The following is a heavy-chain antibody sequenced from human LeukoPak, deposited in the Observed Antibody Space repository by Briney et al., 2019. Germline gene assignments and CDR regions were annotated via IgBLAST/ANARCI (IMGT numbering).Heavy chain of an antibody. CDR3: AKDWGYSYGFYYYYYMDV. CDR1: GFTFSSYG. J-gene: IGHJ6*03. V-gene: IGHV3-30*02. CDR2: IRYDGSNK. Sequence: GGSLRLSCAASGFTFSSYGMHWVRQAPGKGLEWVAFIRYDGSNKYYADSVKGRFTISRDNSKNTLYLQMNSLRAEDTAVYYCAKDWGYSYGFYYYYYMDVWGKGTTVTISS. D-gene: IGHD5-18*01.